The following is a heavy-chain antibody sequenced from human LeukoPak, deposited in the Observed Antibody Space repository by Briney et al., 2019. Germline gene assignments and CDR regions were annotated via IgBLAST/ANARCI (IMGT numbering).Heavy chain of an antibody. CDR2: VDPEDGET. CDR3: ATDMKLISGQNYWGNPLPAFDI. CDR1: GYTFTDYY. J-gene: IGHJ3*02. D-gene: IGHD3-16*01. V-gene: IGHV1-69-2*01. Sequence: ASVKISCKVSGYTFTDYYMHWVQQAPGKGLEWMGLVDPEDGETIYAEKFQGRVTITADTSTDTAYMELSSLRSEDTAVYYCATDMKLISGQNYWGNPLPAFDIWGQGTMVSVSS.